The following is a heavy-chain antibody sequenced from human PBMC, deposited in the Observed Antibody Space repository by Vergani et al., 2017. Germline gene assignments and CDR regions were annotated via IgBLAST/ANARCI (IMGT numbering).Heavy chain of an antibody. J-gene: IGHJ4*02. Sequence: EVQLLESGGSLKQPGGSVRLSCAASGFTFSTYAMHWVRQAPGKGLEWVSSISTSSSYIYYADSVKGRFTISRDNAKNSLYLQMNSLRAEDTAVYYCARDHPTEGIFGVVIIRGYFDYWGQGTLVTVSS. V-gene: IGHV3-21*01. CDR3: ARDHPTEGIFGVVIIRGYFDY. CDR2: ISTSSSYI. CDR1: GFTFSTYA. D-gene: IGHD3-3*01.